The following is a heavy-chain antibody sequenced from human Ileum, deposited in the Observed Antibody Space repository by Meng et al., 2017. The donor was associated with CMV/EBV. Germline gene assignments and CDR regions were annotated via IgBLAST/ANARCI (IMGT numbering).Heavy chain of an antibody. Sequence: QLHLQESGPGLVKPSETLSLTCTASGGSVNRNTYSWGWIRQPPGKSLEWIGTIFDSGSAFYNPSLQSRVSVSIDMSRNQLSLSLSSVTAADTAVYYRVRDHGSSSWFFYWGQGTLVTVSS. J-gene: IGHJ4*02. D-gene: IGHD6-13*01. V-gene: IGHV4-39*07. CDR3: VRDHGSSSWFFY. CDR1: GGSVNRNTYS. CDR2: IFDSGSA.